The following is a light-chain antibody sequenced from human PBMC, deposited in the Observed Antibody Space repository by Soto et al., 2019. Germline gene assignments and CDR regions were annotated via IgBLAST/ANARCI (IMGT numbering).Light chain of an antibody. CDR1: QSISSW. CDR2: DAS. V-gene: IGKV1-5*01. Sequence: DIQMTQSPSTLSACVGDRVTITCRASQSISSWLAWYQQKPGKAPKLLIYDASSLESGVPSRFSGSGSGTEFTLTISSLQPDDFATYYCQQYNSYSYTFGQGTRLAIK. J-gene: IGKJ5*01. CDR3: QQYNSYSYT.